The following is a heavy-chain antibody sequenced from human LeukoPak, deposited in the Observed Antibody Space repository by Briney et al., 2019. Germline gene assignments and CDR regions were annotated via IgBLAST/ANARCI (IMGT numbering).Heavy chain of an antibody. V-gene: IGHV3-9*01. CDR3: AKDINQEQWLVGLGY. CDR1: GFTFDYYA. D-gene: IGHD6-19*01. J-gene: IGHJ4*02. Sequence: PGRSLRLSCAASGFTFDYYAMHWVRKAAGKGLEWVSGNSWYSCGIGYADSVNGRVTIYRDNAKNSLYLQMNSLRAEDTALYYCAKDINQEQWLVGLGYWGQGPLVTVPS. CDR2: NSWYSCGI.